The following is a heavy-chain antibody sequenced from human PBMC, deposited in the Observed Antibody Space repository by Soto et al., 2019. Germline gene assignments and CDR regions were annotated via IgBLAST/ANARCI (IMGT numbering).Heavy chain of an antibody. CDR1: GFTFNTHG. CDR3: AKLGSSSWSPHYYFDY. D-gene: IGHD2-2*01. Sequence: GGSLRLSCAASGFTFNTHGMHWVRQAPGKGLEWVAHIWYDGSNTYYADSVKGRFTISRDNSKNTLYLQMNSLRAEDTAMYYCAKLGSSSWSPHYYFDYWGQGTLVTVSS. CDR2: IWYDGSNT. J-gene: IGHJ4*02. V-gene: IGHV3-33*06.